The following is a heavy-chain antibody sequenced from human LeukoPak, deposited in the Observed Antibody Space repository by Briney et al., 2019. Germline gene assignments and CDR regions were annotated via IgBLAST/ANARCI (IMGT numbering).Heavy chain of an antibody. V-gene: IGHV1-2*02. D-gene: IGHD3-22*01. J-gene: IGHJ3*02. CDR1: GYTFTGYY. CDR3: ARGQYYYDSSGYHDAFDI. CDR2: INPNNGGT. Sequence: ASVKVSCKASGYTFTGYYMHWVRQAPGQGLDWMGWINPNNGGTKYAPKFQGRVTMTRDTSISTVYMELSSLRSEDTAVYYCARGQYYYDSSGYHDAFDIWGQGTMVTVSS.